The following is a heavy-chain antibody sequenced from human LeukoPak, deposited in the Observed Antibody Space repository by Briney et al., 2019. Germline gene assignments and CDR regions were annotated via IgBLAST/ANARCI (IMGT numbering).Heavy chain of an antibody. D-gene: IGHD1-1*01. CDR1: GFTFSNAW. Sequence: GGSLRLSCAASGFTFSNAWMNWVRRAPGKGLEWVGRIKSKTDGGTTDYAAPVKGRFTISRDDSKNTLSLQMNSLKTEDTAVYHCTRDRGAYNLYDYWGQGTLVTVSS. J-gene: IGHJ4*02. CDR3: TRDRGAYNLYDY. V-gene: IGHV3-15*07. CDR2: IKSKTDGGTT.